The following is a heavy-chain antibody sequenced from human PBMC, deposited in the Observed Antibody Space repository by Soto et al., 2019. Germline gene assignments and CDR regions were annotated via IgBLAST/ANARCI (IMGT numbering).Heavy chain of an antibody. CDR2: IFSNDEK. Sequence: QVTLKESGPVLVKATETLTLTCIVSDSSLSTARMGVSWLRQPPGKALEWLAHIFSNDEKSHSTSLKSRLTISKDTSKSQVVLTMTNMDPVDTATYYCERISGLVEMAIDVWGQGTTVTVSS. D-gene: IGHD6-6*01. J-gene: IGHJ6*02. CDR1: DSSLSTARMG. CDR3: ERISGLVEMAIDV. V-gene: IGHV2-26*01.